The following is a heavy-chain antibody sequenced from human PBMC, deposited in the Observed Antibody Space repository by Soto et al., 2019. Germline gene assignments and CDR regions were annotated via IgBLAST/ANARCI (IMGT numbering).Heavy chain of an antibody. J-gene: IGHJ6*02. V-gene: IGHV1-3*01. CDR1: GYTFTSYA. Sequence: GASVKVSCKASGYTFTSYAMHWVRQAPGQRLEWMGWINAGNGNTKYSQKFQGRVTITRDTSASTAYMELSSLRSEDTAVYYCARDRWYSGGWTVMDVWGQGTTVPVSS. D-gene: IGHD6-19*01. CDR2: INAGNGNT. CDR3: ARDRWYSGGWTVMDV.